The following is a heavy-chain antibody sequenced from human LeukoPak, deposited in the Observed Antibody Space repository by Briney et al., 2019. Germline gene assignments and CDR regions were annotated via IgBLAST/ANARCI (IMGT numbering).Heavy chain of an antibody. CDR1: RFTFSDNS. V-gene: IGHV3-21*01. D-gene: IGHD3-22*01. Sequence: PAGPLTLPCTASRFTFSDNSLIWVGQGPGKERKWGSSISSSSSDIYYADSVKGGFTISRDNAKNSLYLQMNSRRADDTAVYYCARDPLITYYYDSSGNHADWFNPWGQGTLVTVSS. J-gene: IGHJ5*02. CDR2: ISSSSSDI. CDR3: ARDPLITYYYDSSGNHADWFNP.